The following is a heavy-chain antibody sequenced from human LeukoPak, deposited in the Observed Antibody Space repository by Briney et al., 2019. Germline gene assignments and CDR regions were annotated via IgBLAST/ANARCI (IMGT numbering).Heavy chain of an antibody. D-gene: IGHD2-15*01. Sequence: PGGSLRLSCAASGFTFSDAWMSWVRQAPGMGLEWVGRIKTKADGATTDYAAPVKGRFTISRDDSKTTLYLQINSLKTEDTAVYYCTADMPASSRAADYWGQGALVTSPQ. V-gene: IGHV3-15*01. J-gene: IGHJ4*02. CDR2: IKTKADGATT. CDR1: GFTFSDAW. CDR3: TADMPASSRAADY.